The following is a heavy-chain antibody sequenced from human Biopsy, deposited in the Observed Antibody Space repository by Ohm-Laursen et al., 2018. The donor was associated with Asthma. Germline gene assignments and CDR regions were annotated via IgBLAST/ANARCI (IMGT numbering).Heavy chain of an antibody. CDR1: GDSFSNYA. CDR2: LIPVLGTP. CDR3: SRGYSGSDRIVYYYSGLEV. J-gene: IGHJ6*02. V-gene: IGHV1-69*01. D-gene: IGHD5-12*01. Sequence: SSVKVSRKASGDSFSNYAISWVRQAPGQGLEWMGGLIPVLGTPDHAQMFEGRVTITADESTSTAYMELSSLSSEDTAVYYCSRGYSGSDRIVYYYSGLEVWGQGTTVTVSS.